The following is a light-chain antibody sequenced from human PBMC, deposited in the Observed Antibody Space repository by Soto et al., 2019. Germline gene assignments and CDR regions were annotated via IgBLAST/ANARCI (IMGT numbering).Light chain of an antibody. CDR2: GAS. CDR1: QGVTSSY. J-gene: IGKJ1*01. CDR3: QQYGSSPPT. V-gene: IGKV3-20*01. Sequence: EIVLTQSPGTLSLSPGERATLSCRASQGVTSSYLAWYQQKPGQAPRLLIYGASSRATGIPDRFSGRGSGTDFTLTISRLEPEDFAVYYCQQYGSSPPTFGQGTKV.